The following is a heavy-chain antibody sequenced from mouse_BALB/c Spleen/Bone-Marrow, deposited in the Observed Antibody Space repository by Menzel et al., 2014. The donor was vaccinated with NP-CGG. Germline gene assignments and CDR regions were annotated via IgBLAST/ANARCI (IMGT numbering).Heavy chain of an antibody. D-gene: IGHD2-1*01. CDR3: VRGGNYRFDY. CDR2: IYPGDGDT. J-gene: IGHJ2*01. V-gene: IGHV1-82*01. Sequence: QVQLKDSGPELVKPGASVKISCKASGYAFXSSWMNWVKQRPGQGHEWIGRIYPGDGDTNYNGKFKGKATLTADKSSSTAYMQLSSLTSVDSAVYFCVRGGNYRFDYWGQGTTLTVSS. CDR1: GYAFXSSW.